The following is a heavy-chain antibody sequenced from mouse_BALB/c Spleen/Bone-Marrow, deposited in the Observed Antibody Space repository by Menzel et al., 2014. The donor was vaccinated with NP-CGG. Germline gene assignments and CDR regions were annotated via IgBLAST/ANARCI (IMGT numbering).Heavy chain of an antibody. CDR3: ARINGYDY. CDR2: MDPNTGRT. D-gene: IGHD2-2*01. J-gene: IGHJ2*01. Sequence: QVQLQQSGAELVKPGASVKLSCKASGYTFTSYWMHWVKQRPGQGLEWIGEMDPNTGRTDYNKKFKSQVSLTVDKSSSTAYMHLSSLISEDSAVYYCARINGYDYWGQGTTLTVSS. V-gene: IGHV1S81*02. CDR1: GYTFTSYW.